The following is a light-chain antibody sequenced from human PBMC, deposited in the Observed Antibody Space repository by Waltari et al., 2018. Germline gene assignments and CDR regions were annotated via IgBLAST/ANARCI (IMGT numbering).Light chain of an antibody. V-gene: IGLV3-1*01. J-gene: IGLJ1*01. CDR3: QARDSGTAYV. Sequence: SYELTQPPSVSVSPGQTAPITCPGDKLGDKYACWYQQKPCQSPMLVIYQDNKRPSGIPERFSSSNSGNTATLTISGTQAIDEADYYCQARDSGTAYVFGTGTRVTVL. CDR2: QDN. CDR1: KLGDKY.